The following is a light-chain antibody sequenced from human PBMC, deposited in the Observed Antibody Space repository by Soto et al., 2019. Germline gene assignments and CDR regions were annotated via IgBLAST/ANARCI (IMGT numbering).Light chain of an antibody. J-gene: IGLJ1*01. Sequence: QSVLTQPPSACGTPGQRVTISCSGSSSNIGSNTVNWYQQLPGTAPKLLIYSNNQRPSGVPDRFSGSKSGTSASLAISGLQSGDEADYYCAAWDDSLNEVFGTGTKVTV. CDR3: AAWDDSLNEV. CDR1: SSNIGSNT. V-gene: IGLV1-44*01. CDR2: SNN.